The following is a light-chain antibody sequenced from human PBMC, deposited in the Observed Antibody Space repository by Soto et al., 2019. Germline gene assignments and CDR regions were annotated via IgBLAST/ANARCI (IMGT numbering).Light chain of an antibody. CDR1: QSILYTSNNRNY. CDR3: QQYYTPPWT. CDR2: WAS. Sequence: DIVMTQSPDSLDVSLGERATINCNSSQSILYTSNNRNYLAWYQQKPGQPPKLLLNWASARESGVPDRFSGSGSGTDFTLTINSLQTEDVATYYCQQYYTPPWTFGQGSKVEIK. V-gene: IGKV4-1*01. J-gene: IGKJ1*01.